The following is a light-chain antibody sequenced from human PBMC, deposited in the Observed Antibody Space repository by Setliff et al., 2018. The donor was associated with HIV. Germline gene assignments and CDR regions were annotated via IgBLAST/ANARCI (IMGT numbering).Light chain of an antibody. CDR2: SND. J-gene: IGLJ1*01. CDR1: NSNIGSNT. V-gene: IGLV1-44*01. Sequence: QSVLTQPPSASGTPGQRVTSPCSGSNSNIGSNTVNWYQQLPGTAPKLFIYSNDQRPSGVPDRFSGSKSGTSASLAISGLQSEDEANYYCAAWDDRLNGFYVFGTGTKVTVL. CDR3: AAWDDRLNGFYV.